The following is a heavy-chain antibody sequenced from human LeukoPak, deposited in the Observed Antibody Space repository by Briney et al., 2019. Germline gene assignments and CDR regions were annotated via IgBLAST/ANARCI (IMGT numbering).Heavy chain of an antibody. CDR3: ARVGAYTGHSALDY. Sequence: PSETLSLTCSVSGGSISSSTYNWSWVRQAPGKGLEWVSVIYSGGSTYYADSVRGRFTISRDTSKNTLYLQMNSLRADDTAVYFCARVGAYTGHSALDYWGQGTLVTVSS. V-gene: IGHV3-53*01. J-gene: IGHJ4*02. D-gene: IGHD5-12*01. CDR1: GGSISSSTYN. CDR2: IYSGGST.